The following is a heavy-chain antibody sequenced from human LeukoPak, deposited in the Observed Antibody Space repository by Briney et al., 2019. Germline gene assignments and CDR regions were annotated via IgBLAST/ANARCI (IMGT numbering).Heavy chain of an antibody. CDR2: ISGSSESK. CDR3: ASKTTLTFFDY. Sequence: EAGGSLRLSCAASGFTFSRYAMSWVRQVPGKGLEWVSDISGSSESKYYADSVKGRFTISRDNSKNTLYLQMNTLRAEDTAVYYCASKTTLTFFDYWGQGTLVSGSS. V-gene: IGHV3-23*01. CDR1: GFTFSRYA. D-gene: IGHD4-17*01. J-gene: IGHJ4*02.